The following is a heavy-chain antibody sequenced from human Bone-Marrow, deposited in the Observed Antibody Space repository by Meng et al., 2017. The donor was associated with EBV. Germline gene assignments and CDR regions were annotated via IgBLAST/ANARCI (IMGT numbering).Heavy chain of an antibody. V-gene: IGHV1-18*01. Sequence: QVQLVQAGAEVKKPGASVKVAWKASGYTFTSYGISWVRQAPGQGLEWMGWISAYNGNTNYAQKLQGRVTMTTDTSTSTAYMELRSLRSDDTAVYYCARDSLDFWSGYNWFDPWGQGTLVTVPS. D-gene: IGHD3-3*01. CDR1: GYTFTSYG. CDR3: ARDSLDFWSGYNWFDP. CDR2: ISAYNGNT. J-gene: IGHJ5*02.